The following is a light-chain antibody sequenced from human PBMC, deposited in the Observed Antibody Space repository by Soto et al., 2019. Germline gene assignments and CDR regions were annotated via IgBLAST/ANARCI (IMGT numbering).Light chain of an antibody. CDR3: QQYYDTPYT. J-gene: IGKJ2*01. CDR1: QSIFYSSHNKPS. Sequence: DIVMTQSPDSLAVSLGERATINCTSSQSIFYSSHNKPSLAWYQHKPGQPPQLLIYWASTRESGVPDRCSGSGAGTDFTLTISSLQAEDVAVYYGQQYYDTPYTFGQGTKLEIK. V-gene: IGKV4-1*01. CDR2: WAS.